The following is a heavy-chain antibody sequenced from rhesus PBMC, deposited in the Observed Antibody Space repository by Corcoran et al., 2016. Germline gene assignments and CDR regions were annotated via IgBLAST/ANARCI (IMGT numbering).Heavy chain of an antibody. Sequence: QLQLQESGPGLVKPSETLPLTCAVSGGSISSNYWSRIRQPPGKGLEWIGRISGSGGRTDYNPSLKSRVTISTDTSKNQFSLKLSSVTASDTAVYYCARYGNFKLHYFDYWGQGVLVTVSS. CDR3: ARYGNFKLHYFDY. CDR1: GGSISSNY. J-gene: IGHJ4*01. CDR2: ISGSGGRT. D-gene: IGHD3-3*01. V-gene: IGHV4-173*01.